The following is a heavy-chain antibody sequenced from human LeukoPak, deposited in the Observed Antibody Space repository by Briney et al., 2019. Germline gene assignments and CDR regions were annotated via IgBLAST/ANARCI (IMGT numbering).Heavy chain of an antibody. CDR2: IYYSGST. CDR1: GGSISSYY. CDR3: ARGQATIDSNWFDP. Sequence: PSETLSLTCTVSGGSISSYYWSWIRQPPGKGLEWIGYIYYSGSTNCNPSLKSRVTISVDTSKNQFSLKLSSVTAADTAVYYCARGQATIDSNWFDPWGQGTLVTVSS. J-gene: IGHJ5*02. V-gene: IGHV4-59*01. D-gene: IGHD5-12*01.